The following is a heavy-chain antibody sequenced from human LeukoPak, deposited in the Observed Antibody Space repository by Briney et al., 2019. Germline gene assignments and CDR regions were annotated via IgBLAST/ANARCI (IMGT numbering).Heavy chain of an antibody. Sequence: GGSLRLSCTVSGFTFNTYWMHWVRQAPGKGLVWVSRMNNDGRVISYADSVKGRFTISRDNAKNSLYLQMNSLRVGDTAVYYCARGRGWGTFDIWGQGTMVTVSS. CDR2: MNNDGRVI. V-gene: IGHV3-74*01. D-gene: IGHD3-10*01. J-gene: IGHJ3*02. CDR1: GFTFNTYW. CDR3: ARGRGWGTFDI.